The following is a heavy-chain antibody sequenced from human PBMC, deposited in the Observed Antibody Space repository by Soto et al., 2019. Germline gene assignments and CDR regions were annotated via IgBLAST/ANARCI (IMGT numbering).Heavy chain of an antibody. D-gene: IGHD1-7*01. CDR2: INPNSGGT. CDR3: ARWKGKGEIGTHRFDP. J-gene: IGHJ5*02. Sequence: ASVKVSCKASGYTFTGYYMHWVRQAPGQGLEWMGWINPNSGGTNYAQKFQGRVTMTRDTSISTAYMELSRLRSDDTAVYYCARWKGKGEIGTHRFDPWGQGTLVTVSS. CDR1: GYTFTGYY. V-gene: IGHV1-2*02.